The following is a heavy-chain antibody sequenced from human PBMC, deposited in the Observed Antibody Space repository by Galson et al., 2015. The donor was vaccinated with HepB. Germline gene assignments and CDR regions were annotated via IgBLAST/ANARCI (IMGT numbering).Heavy chain of an antibody. CDR2: IYPGDSDT. CDR3: ASLPYYYDSSGYSDGY. Sequence: SGAEVKKPGESLKISCKGSGYSFTSYWIGWVRQMPGKGLEWMGIIYPGDSDTRYSPSFQGQVTISADKSISTAYLQWSSLKASDTAMYYCASLPYYYDSSGYSDGYWGQGTLVTVSS. CDR1: GYSFTSYW. V-gene: IGHV5-51*01. D-gene: IGHD3-22*01. J-gene: IGHJ4*02.